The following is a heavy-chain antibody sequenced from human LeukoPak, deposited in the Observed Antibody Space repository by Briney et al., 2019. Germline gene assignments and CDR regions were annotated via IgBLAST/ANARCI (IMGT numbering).Heavy chain of an antibody. V-gene: IGHV3-30*04. D-gene: IGHD6-19*01. CDR3: ARESGWGSSGWSKGLDY. CDR1: GFTFSSYA. J-gene: IGHJ4*02. CDR2: ISYDGSNK. Sequence: GGSLRLSCAASGFTFSSYAMHWVRQAPGKGLEWVAVISYDGSNKYYADSVKGRFTISRDNSKNTLYLQMNSLRAEDTAVYYCARESGWGSSGWSKGLDYWGQGTLVTVSS.